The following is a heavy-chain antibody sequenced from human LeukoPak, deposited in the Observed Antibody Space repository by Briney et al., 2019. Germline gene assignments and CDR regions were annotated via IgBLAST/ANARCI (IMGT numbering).Heavy chain of an antibody. CDR1: GYTFTSYY. V-gene: IGHV1-46*01. D-gene: IGHD2-15*01. Sequence: ASVKVSCKASGYTFTSYYMHWVRQAPGQGLEWMGIINPSGGSTSYAQKFQGRVTMTRDTSTSTVYMELSSLGSEDTAVYYCARGAGYCSGGSCYYNWFDPWGQGTLVTVSS. CDR3: ARGAGYCSGGSCYYNWFDP. J-gene: IGHJ5*02. CDR2: INPSGGST.